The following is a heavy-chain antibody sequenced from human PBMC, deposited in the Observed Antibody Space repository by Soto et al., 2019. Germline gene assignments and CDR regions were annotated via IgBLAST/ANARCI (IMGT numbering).Heavy chain of an antibody. CDR1: GFTFSSYS. Sequence: GGSLRLSCAASGFTFSSYSVNWVRQAPWKGLEGVSSISSRSSYIYYAESVKGRFTISRDNAKNSLYLQMNSLRAEDTAVYYCARVGPPLAYCGGDCYSTFDYWGQGTLVTVSS. V-gene: IGHV3-21*01. J-gene: IGHJ4*02. CDR2: ISSRSSYI. CDR3: ARVGPPLAYCGGDCYSTFDY. D-gene: IGHD2-21*01.